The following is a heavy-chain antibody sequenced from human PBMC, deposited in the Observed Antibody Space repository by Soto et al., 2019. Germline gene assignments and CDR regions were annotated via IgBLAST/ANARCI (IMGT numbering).Heavy chain of an antibody. J-gene: IGHJ4*02. CDR2: ISAYNGNT. CDR1: GYTFTSYG. D-gene: IGHD2-15*01. Sequence: GASVKVSCKASGYTFTSYGINWVRQAPGQGLEWMGWISAYNGNTKYDQKLQDRVTMTTDTSTSTAYMELRSLGSDDTAVVYCARFGDHSSRGRLRDWGQGSLVTVSS. V-gene: IGHV1-18*01. CDR3: ARFGDHSSRGRLRD.